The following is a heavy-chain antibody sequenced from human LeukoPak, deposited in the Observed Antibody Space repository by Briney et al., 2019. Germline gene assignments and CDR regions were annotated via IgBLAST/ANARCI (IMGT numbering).Heavy chain of an antibody. D-gene: IGHD2-15*01. V-gene: IGHV3-23*01. CDR3: ARDFYCSGGSCPLFDY. J-gene: IGHJ4*02. Sequence: GGSLRLSCAASGFIFSSYAMSWVRQAQGKGLEWVSGLIGGAEHTYYADSVKGRFTVSRDNSKNTLYLQMNSVRAEDTAVYYCARDFYCSGGSCPLFDYWGQGTLVTVSS. CDR1: GFIFSSYA. CDR2: LIGGAEHT.